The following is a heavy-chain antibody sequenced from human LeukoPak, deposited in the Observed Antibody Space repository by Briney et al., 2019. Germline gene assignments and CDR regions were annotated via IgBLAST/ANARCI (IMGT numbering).Heavy chain of an antibody. J-gene: IGHJ4*01. Sequence: GESLKISCQGSGYTFTSYWIGWVRQMPEKGLDWMGIIYPGDSDTTYSPSFQGQVTISADKTISTAYLQWSSLKASDTAMYYCARGFKRSGWYYFDYWGHGTLVTVSS. CDR2: IYPGDSDT. CDR3: ARGFKRSGWYYFDY. V-gene: IGHV5-51*01. D-gene: IGHD6-19*01. CDR1: GYTFTSYW.